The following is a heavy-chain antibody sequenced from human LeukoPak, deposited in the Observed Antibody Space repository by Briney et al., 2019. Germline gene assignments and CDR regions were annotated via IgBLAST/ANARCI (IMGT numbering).Heavy chain of an antibody. CDR2: ISYDGSNK. CDR1: GFTFSSYA. D-gene: IGHD3-22*01. Sequence: GGSLRLSCAASGFTFSSYAMHWVRQAPGKGLEWVAVISYDGSNKYYADSVKGRFTISRDNSKNTLYLQMNSLRAEDTAVYYCATLYDSSGYYPFWGQGTLVTVSS. CDR3: ATLYDSSGYYPF. J-gene: IGHJ4*02. V-gene: IGHV3-30-3*01.